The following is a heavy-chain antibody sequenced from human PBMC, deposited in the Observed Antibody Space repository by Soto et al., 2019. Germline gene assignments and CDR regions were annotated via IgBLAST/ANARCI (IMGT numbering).Heavy chain of an antibody. D-gene: IGHD3-3*01. CDR1: GFTFSSYS. J-gene: IGHJ5*02. CDR3: ARSDDFWSGYHPYNWFDP. CDR2: ISSSSSYI. V-gene: IGHV3-21*01. Sequence: GGSLRLSCAASGFTFSSYSMNWVRRAPGKGLEWVSSISSSSSYIYYADSVKGRFTISRDNAKNSLYLQMNSLRAEDTAVYYCARSDDFWSGYHPYNWFDPWGQGTLVTVSS.